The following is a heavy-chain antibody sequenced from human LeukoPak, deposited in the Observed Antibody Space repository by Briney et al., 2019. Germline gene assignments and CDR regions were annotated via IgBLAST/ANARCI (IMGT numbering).Heavy chain of an antibody. J-gene: IGHJ6*02. V-gene: IGHV4-59*06. Sequence: SETLSLTCTVSGGSISSYYWSWIRQPPGKGLEWIGYINYSGSTYYNPSLKSRVTISVDTSKNQFSLKLSSVTAADTAVYYCARNELISSNYYYYGMDVWGQGTTVTVSS. CDR2: INYSGST. CDR3: ARNELISSNYYYYGMDV. CDR1: GGSISSYY.